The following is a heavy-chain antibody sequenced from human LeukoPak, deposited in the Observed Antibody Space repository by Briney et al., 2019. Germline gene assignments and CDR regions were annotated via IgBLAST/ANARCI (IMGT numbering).Heavy chain of an antibody. D-gene: IGHD5-24*01. J-gene: IGHJ4*02. CDR2: ISLTGLT. CDR1: GGSISNTNW. V-gene: IGHV4-4*02. CDR3: SREDGAFSPFGY. Sequence: SETLSLTCGVSGGSISNTNWWSWVRQPPGQGLEWIGEISLTGLTHYNPSLESRVTVSLDKSKNQLSLNLTSVTAADTAVYYCSREDGAFSPFGYWGQGTLVTVLS.